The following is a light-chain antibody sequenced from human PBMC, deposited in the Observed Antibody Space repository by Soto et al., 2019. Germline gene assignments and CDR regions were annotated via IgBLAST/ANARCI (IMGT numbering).Light chain of an antibody. V-gene: IGLV2-11*01. J-gene: IGLJ1*01. CDR2: DVS. CDR1: SSDVGGYNY. Sequence: QSALTQPRSVSGSPGQSVTISCTGTSSDVGGYNYVSWYQQQPGKAPKVMIYDVSERPSGVPDRFSGSKSGNTASLTISGRQAEEEADYYCCSYSGSPRYVFGTGTKLTVL. CDR3: CSYSGSPRYV.